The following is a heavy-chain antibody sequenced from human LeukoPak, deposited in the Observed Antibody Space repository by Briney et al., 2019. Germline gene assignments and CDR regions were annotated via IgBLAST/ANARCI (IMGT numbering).Heavy chain of an antibody. D-gene: IGHD6-19*01. V-gene: IGHV3-11*06. CDR3: AKDYSSGLYYFDY. CDR2: ISGSSTDT. CDR1: GFTFSDYY. Sequence: GGSLRLSCAVSGFTFSDYYMSWIRQAPGKGLEWVSYISGSSTDTNYADSMKGRFTISRDNAKNSLFLQMNSLRAEDTAVYYCAKDYSSGLYYFDYWGQGTLVTVSS. J-gene: IGHJ4*02.